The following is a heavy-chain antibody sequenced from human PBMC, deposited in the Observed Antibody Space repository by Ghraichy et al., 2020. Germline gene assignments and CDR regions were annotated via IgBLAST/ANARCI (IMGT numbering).Heavy chain of an antibody. V-gene: IGHV3-23*01. Sequence: GGSLRLSCAASGFTFSNYAMSWVRQAPGKGLEWVSGISGSDGRTFYAYSVKGRFTISRDNSKNTVYLQINSLRAEDTAVYYCAKEECSSTGCSPYYFDCWGQGTLVTVSS. J-gene: IGHJ4*02. D-gene: IGHD2-2*01. CDR3: AKEECSSTGCSPYYFDC. CDR2: ISGSDGRT. CDR1: GFTFSNYA.